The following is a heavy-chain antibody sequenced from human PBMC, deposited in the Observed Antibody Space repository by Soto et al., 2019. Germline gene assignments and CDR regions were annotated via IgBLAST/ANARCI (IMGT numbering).Heavy chain of an antibody. J-gene: IGHJ6*02. D-gene: IGHD6-13*01. Sequence: GGSLRLSCAASGFTFDDYAMHWVRQAPGKGLEWVSGISWNSGSIGYADSVKGRFTISRDNAKNSLYLQMNSLRAEDTALYYCAKDIFQQLVGGMDVWGQGTTLTVSS. CDR3: AKDIFQQLVGGMDV. CDR1: GFTFDDYA. CDR2: ISWNSGSI. V-gene: IGHV3-9*01.